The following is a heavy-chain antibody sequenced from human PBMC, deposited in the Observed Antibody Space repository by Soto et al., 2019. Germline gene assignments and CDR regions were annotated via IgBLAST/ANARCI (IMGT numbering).Heavy chain of an antibody. CDR3: AKGLGYCSGGSCYPGYMDA. CDR2: ISGSGGST. D-gene: IGHD2-15*01. Sequence: GGSLRLSCAASGFTFSSYAMSWVRQAPGKGLEWVSAISGSGGSTYYADSVKGRFTISRDNSKNTLYLQMNSLRAEDTAVYYCAKGLGYCSGGSCYPGYMDAWGKGTTVTVSS. V-gene: IGHV3-23*01. CDR1: GFTFSSYA. J-gene: IGHJ6*03.